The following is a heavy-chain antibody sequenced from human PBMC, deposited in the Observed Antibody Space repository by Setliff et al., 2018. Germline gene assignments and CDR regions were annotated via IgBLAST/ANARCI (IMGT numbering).Heavy chain of an antibody. CDR2: ISGSGGST. V-gene: IGHV3-23*01. Sequence: PGGSLRLSCAASGFTFSSYAMSWVRQAPGKGLEWVSAISGSGGSTYYADSVKGRFTISRDNSRNTLYLQMTSLRAEDTAVYYCARGSEYYYGSGTIDSWGQGTLVTVSS. D-gene: IGHD3-10*01. CDR3: ARGSEYYYGSGTIDS. J-gene: IGHJ4*02. CDR1: GFTFSSYA.